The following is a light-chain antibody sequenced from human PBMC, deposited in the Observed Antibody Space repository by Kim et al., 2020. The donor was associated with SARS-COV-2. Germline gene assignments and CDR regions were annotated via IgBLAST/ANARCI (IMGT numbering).Light chain of an antibody. CDR3: HQRNNTPPWT. V-gene: IGKV3-11*01. J-gene: IGKJ1*01. CDR2: DAS. CDR1: QFVARY. Sequence: EILLTQSPATLSLSPGERATLSCRASQFVARYLVWYQQKPRHAPRLLIYDASNRTAGITARFSGSGSGTDFSLTISTLEPDDCVVYYYHQRNNTPPWTFGQGTKVDIK.